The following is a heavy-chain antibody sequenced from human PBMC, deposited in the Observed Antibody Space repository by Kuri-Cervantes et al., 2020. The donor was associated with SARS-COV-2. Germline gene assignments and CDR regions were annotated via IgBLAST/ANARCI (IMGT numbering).Heavy chain of an antibody. CDR2: IKQDGSEK. CDR1: GFTFSSYW. Sequence: GESLKISCAASGFTFSSYWMSWVRRAPGKGLEWVANIKQDGSEKYYVDSVKGRFTISRDNAKNSLYLQMNSLRAEDTAVYYCARDRSFTPDYWGQGTLVTVSS. CDR3: ARDRSFTPDY. V-gene: IGHV3-7*01. J-gene: IGHJ4*02. D-gene: IGHD3-10*01.